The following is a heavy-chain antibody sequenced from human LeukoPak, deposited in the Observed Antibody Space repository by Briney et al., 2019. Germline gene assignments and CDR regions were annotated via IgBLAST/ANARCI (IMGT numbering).Heavy chain of an antibody. J-gene: IGHJ4*02. Sequence: GESLKISCKGSGYSFTTYWICWVREMAGKVLEWTGIIYPGDSDTRYSPSFQGQVTISADKSISTAYLQWSSLKASDTAMYYCARRLRTTSTIDYWGQGTLVTVSS. CDR2: IYPGDSDT. CDR1: GYSFTTYW. CDR3: ARRLRTTSTIDY. V-gene: IGHV5-51*01. D-gene: IGHD1-1*01.